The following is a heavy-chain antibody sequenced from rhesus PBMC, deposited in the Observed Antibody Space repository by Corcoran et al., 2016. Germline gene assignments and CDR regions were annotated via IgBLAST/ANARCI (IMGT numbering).Heavy chain of an antibody. CDR3: ARSVPRGSYYFDY. V-gene: IGHV4-160*01. D-gene: IGHD4-23*01. CDR2: IYGSGGCT. J-gene: IGHJ4*01. CDR1: GGPISSTS. Sequence: QVQLQEAGPGMVKPSENLSITCAVSGGPISSTSWSWIRQHPGKGLEWLRRIYGSGGCTDYHPSLKCRVTISTDTSKNQFSLKLSSVTAADTAVYYCARSVPRGSYYFDYWGQVVLVTVSS.